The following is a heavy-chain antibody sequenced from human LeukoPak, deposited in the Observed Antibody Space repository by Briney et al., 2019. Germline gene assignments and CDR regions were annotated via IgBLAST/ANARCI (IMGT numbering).Heavy chain of an antibody. CDR1: GLTFSSYA. CDR3: AKDRASSSLYYFDY. CDR2: ISGSGGST. D-gene: IGHD6-13*01. V-gene: IGHV3-23*01. Sequence: GGSLRLSCAASGLTFSSYAMNWVRQAPRGGVEWVSAISGSGGSTYYADSVQGRFTISRDNSKNTLYLQMNSLRAEDTAVYHCAKDRASSSLYYFDYWGQGTLVTVSS. J-gene: IGHJ4*02.